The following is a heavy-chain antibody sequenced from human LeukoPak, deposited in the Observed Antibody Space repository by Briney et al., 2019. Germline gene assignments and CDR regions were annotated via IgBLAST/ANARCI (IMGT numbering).Heavy chain of an antibody. CDR2: MYSGGST. CDR3: GRSNWNYGGNWFDP. D-gene: IGHD1-7*01. V-gene: IGHV3-66*01. Sequence: PGGSLRLSCAASGFTVSSNYMSWVRQAPGKGLEWVSVMYSGGSTYYADSVKGRFTISRDNSKNTLYLQMNSLKAEDTAVYYFGRSNWNYGGNWFDPWGQGTLVTVSS. J-gene: IGHJ5*02. CDR1: GFTVSSNY.